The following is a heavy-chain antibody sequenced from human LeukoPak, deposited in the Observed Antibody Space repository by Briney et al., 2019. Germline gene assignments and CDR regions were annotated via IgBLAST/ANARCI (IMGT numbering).Heavy chain of an antibody. Sequence: GASVKVSCKASGYTFSTYGITWVRQARGQGLGWMGWISGHQGNTKYAQNFQGRVTMTIDTSTSTAYMDLRSLRSDDTAIYFCARSDLATITAGPFEYWGQGTLVAVSS. CDR2: ISGHQGNT. CDR3: ARSDLATITAGPFEY. J-gene: IGHJ4*02. CDR1: GYTFSTYG. V-gene: IGHV1-18*01. D-gene: IGHD5-12*01.